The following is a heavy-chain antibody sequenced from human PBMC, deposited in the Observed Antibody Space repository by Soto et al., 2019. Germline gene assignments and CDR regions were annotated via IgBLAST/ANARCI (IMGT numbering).Heavy chain of an antibody. V-gene: IGHV1-18*01. J-gene: IGHJ5*02. CDR1: GYTFTSYG. Sequence: QVQLVQSGAEVKKPGASVKVSCKASGYTFTSYGISWVRQAPGQGLEWMGWISAYNGNTNYAQKLQGRVTMTTDTSTSTGYMELRSLRSDDTAVYYCARSFYSSGARRYWFDPWGQGTLVTVSS. CDR3: ARSFYSSGARRYWFDP. D-gene: IGHD6-19*01. CDR2: ISAYNGNT.